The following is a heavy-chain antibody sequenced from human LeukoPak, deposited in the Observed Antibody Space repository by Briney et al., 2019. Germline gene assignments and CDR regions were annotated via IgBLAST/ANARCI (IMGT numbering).Heavy chain of an antibody. J-gene: IGHJ4*02. CDR2: ISGSGGST. CDR3: AKDPSSGWYYFDY. Sequence: GGSLRLSCAASGFTFSSYAMSWVRQAPGKGLVWVSAISGSGGSTYYADSVKGRFTISRDNSKNTLYLQMNSLRAEDTAVYYCAKDPSSGWYYFDYWGQGTLVTVSS. D-gene: IGHD6-19*01. CDR1: GFTFSSYA. V-gene: IGHV3-23*01.